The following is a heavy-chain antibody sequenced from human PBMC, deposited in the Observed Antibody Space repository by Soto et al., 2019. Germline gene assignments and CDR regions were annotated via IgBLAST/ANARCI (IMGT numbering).Heavy chain of an antibody. Sequence: GGSLRLSCAASGFTFKNYAMSWVRQAPGKRLEWVSGITFRGDTTWYADSVQGRFTISRDNSKNTLYLQMNSLRAEDTAVYYCAKHFHYDSSGDYFSTPTVYYFDYWGQGTLVTVSS. CDR2: ITFRGDTT. CDR1: GFTFKNYA. CDR3: AKHFHYDSSGDYFSTPTVYYFDY. V-gene: IGHV3-23*01. J-gene: IGHJ4*02. D-gene: IGHD3-22*01.